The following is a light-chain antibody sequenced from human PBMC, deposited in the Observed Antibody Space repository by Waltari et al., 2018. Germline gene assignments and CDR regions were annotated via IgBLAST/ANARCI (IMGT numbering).Light chain of an antibody. CDR3: HQYNSFWGT. J-gene: IGKJ2*01. CDR1: QNISRW. CDR2: KAS. V-gene: IGKV1-5*03. Sequence: DIQMTQSPSTLSASVGDRVTITCRASQNISRWLVWYQQTPGKAPRLLIYKASNLHSGVPSRFSGSGSETEFTLTISSLQPNDFATYYCHQYNSFWGTFGQGTKLDI.